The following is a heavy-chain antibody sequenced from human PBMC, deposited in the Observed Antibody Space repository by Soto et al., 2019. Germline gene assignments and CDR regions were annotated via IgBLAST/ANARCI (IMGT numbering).Heavy chain of an antibody. CDR1: GFTVSSNY. CDR3: ARVLYSGWHHFDY. D-gene: IGHD5-12*01. J-gene: IGHJ4*02. V-gene: IGHV3-66*01. Sequence: EVPLVESGGGLVQPGGSLRLSFAASGFTVSSNYMSWVRQAPGKGLEWVSVIYSGGSTYYADSVKGRFTISRDNSKNTLYLQMNSLRAEDTAVDYCARVLYSGWHHFDYWGQGTLVTVSS. CDR2: IYSGGST.